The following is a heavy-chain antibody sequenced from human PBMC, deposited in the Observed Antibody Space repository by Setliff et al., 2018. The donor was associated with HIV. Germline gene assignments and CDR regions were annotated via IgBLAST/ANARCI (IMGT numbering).Heavy chain of an antibody. CDR1: GFTFSNYD. V-gene: IGHV3-23*01. D-gene: IGHD3-16*01. CDR3: AKGGEGLDV. Sequence: PGGSLRLSCAASGFTFSNYDMSWVRQAPGKGLEWVSGISGSGERTYYADSVKGRFTISRDNSMNTLSLQMKNLRAEDTAVYYCAKGGEGLDVWGQGTTVTVSS. J-gene: IGHJ6*02. CDR2: ISGSGERT.